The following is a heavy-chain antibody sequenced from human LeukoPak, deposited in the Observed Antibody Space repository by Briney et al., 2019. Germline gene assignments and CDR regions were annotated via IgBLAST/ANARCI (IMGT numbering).Heavy chain of an antibody. V-gene: IGHV4-30-4*08. J-gene: IGHJ4*02. D-gene: IGHD2-21*01. CDR1: GGSISSGDYY. Sequence: SQTLSLTCTVSGGSISSGDYYWSWIRQPPGKGLEWIGYIYYSGSTYYNPSLKSRATISVDTSKNQFSLKLSSVTAADTAVYYCARETRTYCGGDCYWYWGQGTLVTVSS. CDR2: IYYSGST. CDR3: ARETRTYCGGDCYWY.